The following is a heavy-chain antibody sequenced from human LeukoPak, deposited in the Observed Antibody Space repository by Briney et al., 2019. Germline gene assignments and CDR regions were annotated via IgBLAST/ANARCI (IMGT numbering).Heavy chain of an antibody. V-gene: IGHV4-59*11. CDR1: AGSMRNHY. J-gene: IGHJ6*03. CDR2: FYYTGAS. CDR3: SRNYYLYYYMEV. Sequence: SETLSLTCTVSAGSMRNHYWTWIRQSPGKGLEWIGYFYYTGASQYNPSLKSRATMSLDTSKNQFSLRLSSVTAADTAVYYCSRNYYLYYYMEVCGTGTTVTVSS.